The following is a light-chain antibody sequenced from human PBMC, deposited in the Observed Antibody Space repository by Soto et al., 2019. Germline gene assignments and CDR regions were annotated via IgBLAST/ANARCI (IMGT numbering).Light chain of an antibody. CDR1: SGHSSYA. V-gene: IGLV4-69*01. Sequence: QLVLTQSPSASGSLGASVKLTCTLSSGHSSYAIAWHQQQPEKGPRYLMKLNSDGSHSKGDGIPDRFSGSSSGAERYLTISSLQSEDEADYYCQTWGTDIVVFGGGTKLTVL. J-gene: IGLJ2*01. CDR2: LNSDGSH. CDR3: QTWGTDIVV.